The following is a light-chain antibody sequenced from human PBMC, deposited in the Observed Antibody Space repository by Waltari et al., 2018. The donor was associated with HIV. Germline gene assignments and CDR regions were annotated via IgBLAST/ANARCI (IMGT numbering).Light chain of an antibody. V-gene: IGLV1-47*01. CDR1: SSTIGRNY. CDR2: TNN. Sequence: QSVLTQPPSASGTPGQRVTISCSGSSSTIGRNYDYWYQQLPGTAPKLLIYTNNHRTSGVPDRFSGSKSGTSASLAISGLRSEDEADYYCAAWNDRLSGYVFGTGTKVTV. CDR3: AAWNDRLSGYV. J-gene: IGLJ1*01.